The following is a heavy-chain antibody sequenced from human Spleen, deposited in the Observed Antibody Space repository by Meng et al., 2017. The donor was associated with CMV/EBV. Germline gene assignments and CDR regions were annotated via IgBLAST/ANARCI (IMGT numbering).Heavy chain of an antibody. J-gene: IGHJ2*01. CDR1: AFIFSRLG. D-gene: IGHD1-14*01. CDR2: IWYDGSNK. Sequence: AFIFSRLGIHWVRQAPGKGLEWVAVIWYDGSNKYYADSVKGRFTISRDNSKNTLYLQMNSLRAEDTAVYYCANDQPNFRVYWYFDLWGRGTLVTVSS. V-gene: IGHV3-33*06. CDR3: ANDQPNFRVYWYFDL.